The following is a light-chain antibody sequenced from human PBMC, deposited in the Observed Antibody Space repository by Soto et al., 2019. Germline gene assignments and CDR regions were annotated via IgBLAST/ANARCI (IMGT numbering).Light chain of an antibody. CDR1: QSISSY. Sequence: DIQMTQSPSSLSASVGDRVTITCRASQSISSYLNWYQQKPGKAPKFLIFAASSFQSGVPSRFSGSGSGTDFTLTISSLQPEDFATYYCQQSYSSPWTFGQGTKVDIK. J-gene: IGKJ1*01. CDR2: AAS. V-gene: IGKV1-39*01. CDR3: QQSYSSPWT.